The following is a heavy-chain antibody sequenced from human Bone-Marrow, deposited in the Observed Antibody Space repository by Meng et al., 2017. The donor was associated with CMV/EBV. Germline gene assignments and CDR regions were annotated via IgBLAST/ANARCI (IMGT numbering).Heavy chain of an antibody. Sequence: GESLKISCAASGFTFSSYGMHWVRQAPGKGLEWVSSITYDRSNIYYADSVKGRFTISRDNSKNTLYLQMNSLRAEDTAVYYCARIGAGWGGVLFFDVWGRGTMVTVSS. CDR2: ITYDRSNI. J-gene: IGHJ3*01. CDR1: GFTFSSYG. CDR3: ARIGAGWGGVLFFDV. D-gene: IGHD6-13*01. V-gene: IGHV3-30*03.